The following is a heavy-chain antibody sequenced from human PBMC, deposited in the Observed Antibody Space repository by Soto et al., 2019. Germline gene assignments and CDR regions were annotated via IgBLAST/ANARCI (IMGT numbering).Heavy chain of an antibody. Sequence: VQLLESGGGLVQPGGSLRLSCAASGFTFSSYAMSWVRQAPGKGLEWVSGISGSGGSTYYADSEKGRFTISRDNSKNTLYLQMNSLRAEDTALYYCAKDRHTTMALGTSYHYGMDVWGQGTTVTVSS. D-gene: IGHD5-18*01. CDR3: AKDRHTTMALGTSYHYGMDV. V-gene: IGHV3-23*01. J-gene: IGHJ6*02. CDR2: ISGSGGST. CDR1: GFTFSSYA.